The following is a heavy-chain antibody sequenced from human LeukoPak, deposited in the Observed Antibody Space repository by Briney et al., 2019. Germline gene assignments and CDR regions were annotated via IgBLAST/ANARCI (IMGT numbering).Heavy chain of an antibody. CDR3: ARDRDLIGVTSTRHDY. J-gene: IGHJ4*02. Sequence: ASVKVSCKASGYVFNLFGFSWVRQAPGQGLEWMGWISGYNGDTKYAQKIQGRVTLTTDSSASTAYMELRTLRSDDTAIYYCARDRDLIGVTSTRHDYCGQGTLVTVSS. D-gene: IGHD6-19*01. CDR1: GYVFNLFG. CDR2: ISGYNGDT. V-gene: IGHV1-18*04.